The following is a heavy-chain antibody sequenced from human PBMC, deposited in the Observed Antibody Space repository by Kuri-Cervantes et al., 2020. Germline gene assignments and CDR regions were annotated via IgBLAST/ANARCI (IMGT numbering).Heavy chain of an antibody. CDR3: ARGVEITMVRGVITHFDY. CDR2: INPSGVST. V-gene: IGHV1-46*01. CDR1: GYTFTGYY. J-gene: IGHJ4*02. D-gene: IGHD3-10*01. Sequence: ASVKVSCKASGYTFTGYYMHWVRQAPRQGLEWMGIINPSGVSTSYAQKFQGRVTMTRDTSTNTVYMELSSLRSEDTAVYYCARGVEITMVRGVITHFDYWGQGTLVTVSS.